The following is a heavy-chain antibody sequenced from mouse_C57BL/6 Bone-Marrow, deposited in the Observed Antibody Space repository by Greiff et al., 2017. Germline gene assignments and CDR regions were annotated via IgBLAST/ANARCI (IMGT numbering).Heavy chain of an antibody. D-gene: IGHD1-1*01. CDR3: SRQVTTVLATKYFDV. Sequence: EVQLVESGGGLVKPGGSLKLSCAASGFTFSSYTMSWVRQTPEKRLQWVAAISGGGGNTYYPDSVKGRFTISRDKCKTTLYLQMSSLRSEDTALYYCSRQVTTVLATKYFDVWGTGATVIVSS. CDR2: ISGGGGNT. V-gene: IGHV5-9*01. CDR1: GFTFSSYT. J-gene: IGHJ1*03.